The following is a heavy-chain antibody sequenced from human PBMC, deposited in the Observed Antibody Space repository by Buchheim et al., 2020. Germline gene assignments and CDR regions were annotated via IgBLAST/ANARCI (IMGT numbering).Heavy chain of an antibody. CDR1: GGSISSGDYY. Sequence: QVQLQESGPGLVKPSQTLSLTCTVSGGSISSGDYYWSWIRQPPGKGLEWIGYIYYSGSTYYNPSLKSRVTISVDPSKNQFSLKLSSVTAADTAVYYCARDGSGYYKGYYYYGMDVWGQGTT. CDR2: IYYSGST. V-gene: IGHV4-30-4*01. CDR3: ARDGSGYYKGYYYYGMDV. J-gene: IGHJ6*02. D-gene: IGHD3-22*01.